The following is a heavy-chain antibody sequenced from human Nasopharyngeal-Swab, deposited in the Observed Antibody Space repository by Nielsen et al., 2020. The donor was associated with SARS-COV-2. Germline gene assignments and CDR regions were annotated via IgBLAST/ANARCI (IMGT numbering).Heavy chain of an antibody. D-gene: IGHD5-12*01. CDR3: ASSRHSGYAYYFDY. Sequence: SETLSLTCAVYGGSISSSNWWSWVCQPPGKGLEWIGYIYHGGSTNYNPSLKSRGIISVDKAKNQFSLKLSSVTAADTAVYYCASSRHSGYAYYFDYWGQGTLVTVSS. CDR1: GGSISSSNW. J-gene: IGHJ4*02. CDR2: IYHGGST. V-gene: IGHV4-4*02.